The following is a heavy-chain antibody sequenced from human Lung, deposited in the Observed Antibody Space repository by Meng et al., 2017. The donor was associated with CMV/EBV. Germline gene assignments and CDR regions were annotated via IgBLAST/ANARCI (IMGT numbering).Heavy chain of an antibody. V-gene: IGHV5-51*01. Sequence: GESXKISCKGSGYSFISYWIGWVRQMPGKGLEWMGIIHPGDSETRYSPSFQGQASISADKSINTAYLQWSSLKASDTAMYYCARRRGITIFGLARRRSDAFDIXGQGXMVTVSS. CDR2: IHPGDSET. CDR3: ARRRGITIFGLARRRSDAFDI. D-gene: IGHD3-3*01. J-gene: IGHJ3*02. CDR1: GYSFISYW.